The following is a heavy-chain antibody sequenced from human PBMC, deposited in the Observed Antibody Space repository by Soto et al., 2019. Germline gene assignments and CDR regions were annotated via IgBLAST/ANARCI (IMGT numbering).Heavy chain of an antibody. CDR3: ARGSRGAVAGTVIYYYGMDV. CDR2: IYHSGST. Sequence: PSETLSLTCAVSGGSISSSNWWSWVRQPPGKGLEWIGEIYHSGSTNYNPSLKSRVTISVDKSKNQFSLKLSSVTAADTAVYYCARGSRGAVAGTVIYYYGMDVWGQGTTVTVS. V-gene: IGHV4-4*02. D-gene: IGHD6-19*01. CDR1: GGSISSSNW. J-gene: IGHJ6*02.